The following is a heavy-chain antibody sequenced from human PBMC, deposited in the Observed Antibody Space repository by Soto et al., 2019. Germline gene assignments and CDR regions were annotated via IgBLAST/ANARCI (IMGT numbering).Heavy chain of an antibody. CDR1: GGSIRNYY. CDR3: ARVLSGYFSGDAFDI. D-gene: IGHD2-2*03. CDR2: IYTSGTT. J-gene: IGHJ3*02. V-gene: IGHV4-4*07. Sequence: QVQLQESGPVQVKPSETLTLTCSVSGGSIRNYYWSWIRQSAGKGLEWIGRIYTSGTTIYNPSLTSRVTMSVETSENQFSLRLKSVTAADTAIYYCARVLSGYFSGDAFDIWGQGTMVTVSS.